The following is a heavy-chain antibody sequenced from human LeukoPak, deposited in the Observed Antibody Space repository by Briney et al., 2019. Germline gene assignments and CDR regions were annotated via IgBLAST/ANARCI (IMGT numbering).Heavy chain of an antibody. CDR1: GGSISSYY. Sequence: SETLSLTCTVSGGSISSYYWSWIRQPPGKGLEWIGYIYYSGSTNYNPSLKSRVTISVDTSKNQFSLKLSSVTAADTAVYYCARALNYYDSSGYYDYWGQETLVTVSS. D-gene: IGHD3-22*01. J-gene: IGHJ4*02. CDR3: ARALNYYDSSGYYDY. V-gene: IGHV4-59*01. CDR2: IYYSGST.